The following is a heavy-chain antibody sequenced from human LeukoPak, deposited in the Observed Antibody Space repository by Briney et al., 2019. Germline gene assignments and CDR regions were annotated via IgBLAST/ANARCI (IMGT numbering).Heavy chain of an antibody. J-gene: IGHJ3*02. D-gene: IGHD3-22*01. Sequence: ASVKVSCKASGYTFTDYYMHWVRQAPGQRLEWMGWINPNSGATKYAQKFQGRVTMTRDTSISTAYMELSRLTSDGTAVYYCARGEYVISGYRNDAFDIWGQGTMVTVSS. CDR3: ARGEYVISGYRNDAFDI. CDR1: GYTFTDYY. CDR2: INPNSGAT. V-gene: IGHV1-2*02.